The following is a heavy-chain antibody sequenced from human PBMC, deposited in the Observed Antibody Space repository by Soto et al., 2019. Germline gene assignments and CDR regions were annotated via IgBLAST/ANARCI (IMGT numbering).Heavy chain of an antibody. D-gene: IGHD4-17*01. CDR3: ARLYGDKFGKFDP. CDR2: IWYDGSHK. Sequence: QVQLVESGGGVVQPGRSLRLSCAASGFTFSTFGMHWVRQAPGKGLEWVAAIWYDGSHKYYADSVKGRFTISRDNSKNMLYLQMNSLRAEDTAVYFCARLYGDKFGKFDPWGQGTLVTVSS. V-gene: IGHV3-33*01. J-gene: IGHJ5*02. CDR1: GFTFSTFG.